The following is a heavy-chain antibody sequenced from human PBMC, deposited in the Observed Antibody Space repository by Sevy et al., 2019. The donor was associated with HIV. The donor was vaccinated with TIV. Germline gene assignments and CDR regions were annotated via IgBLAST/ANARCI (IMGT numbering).Heavy chain of an antibody. Sequence: GGSLRLSCAASGFTFSNYWMSWVRQAPGKGLEWVANIQEDGSDKYYVSSLKGRFTISRDNAKNSLYLQMNSLRAEDTAVYYCATDPFSVTTSNDYMDVWGKGTTVTVSS. CDR2: IQEDGSDK. CDR3: ATDPFSVTTSNDYMDV. V-gene: IGHV3-7*01. CDR1: GFTFSNYW. D-gene: IGHD4-17*01. J-gene: IGHJ6*03.